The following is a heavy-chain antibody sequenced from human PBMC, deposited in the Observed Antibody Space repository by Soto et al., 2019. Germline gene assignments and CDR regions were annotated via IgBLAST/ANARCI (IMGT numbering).Heavy chain of an antibody. CDR1: GFTFSTYA. Sequence: EVQLLESGGGLVQPGGSLRLSCAASGFTFSTYAMSWVRQAPGKGLEWVSGISASGGSTYYADSVKGRFTISRDNSKNTLHLQMNGLRAEDTAVYYCSTGGCCGGRCYSDDYWGQGTRVIVSS. D-gene: IGHD2-15*01. CDR2: ISASGGST. J-gene: IGHJ4*02. V-gene: IGHV3-23*01. CDR3: STGGCCGGRCYSDDY.